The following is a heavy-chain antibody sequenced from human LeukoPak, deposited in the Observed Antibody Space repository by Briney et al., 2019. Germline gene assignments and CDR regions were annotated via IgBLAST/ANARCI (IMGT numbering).Heavy chain of an antibody. CDR1: GFTFSSYS. Sequence: GGSLRLSCAASGFTFSSYSMNWVRQAPGKGLEWVSYISSSSSTIYYADSVKGRFTISRDNAKNSLYLQMNSLRAEDTAVYYCARAGKYSSSWYFDYWGQGTLVTVSS. CDR3: ARAGKYSSSWYFDY. J-gene: IGHJ4*02. D-gene: IGHD6-13*01. CDR2: ISSSSSTI. V-gene: IGHV3-48*01.